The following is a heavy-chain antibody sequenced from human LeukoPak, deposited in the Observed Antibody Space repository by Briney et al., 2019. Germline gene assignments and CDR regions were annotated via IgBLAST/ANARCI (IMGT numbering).Heavy chain of an antibody. CDR3: ARDKTQGWFWHNWFDP. V-gene: IGHV3-7*01. J-gene: IGHJ5*02. D-gene: IGHD2-15*01. CDR1: GFTFSSYW. Sequence: GGSLRLSCAASGFTFSSYWMSWVRQVPGKGLEWVANIKQDGSEKYYVDSVKGRFTISRDNAKNSLYLQMNSLRAEDTAVYYCARDKTQGWFWHNWFDPWGQGTLVTVSS. CDR2: IKQDGSEK.